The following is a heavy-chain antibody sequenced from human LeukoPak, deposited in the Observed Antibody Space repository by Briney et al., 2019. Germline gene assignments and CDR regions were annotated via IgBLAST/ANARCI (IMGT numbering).Heavy chain of an antibody. Sequence: GGSLRLSCAASGFTFSSYSMNWVRQAPGKGLEWVSSISSSNSYIYYADSVKGRFTISRDNAKNSLYLQMNSLRAEDTAVYYCARAYYYDSSGYHPNGYWGQGTLVTVSS. J-gene: IGHJ4*02. CDR2: ISSSNSYI. CDR3: ARAYYYDSSGYHPNGY. V-gene: IGHV3-21*01. CDR1: GFTFSSYS. D-gene: IGHD3-22*01.